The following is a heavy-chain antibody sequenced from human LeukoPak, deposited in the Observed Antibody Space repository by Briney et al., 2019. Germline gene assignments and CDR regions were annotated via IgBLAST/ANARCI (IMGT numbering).Heavy chain of an antibody. Sequence: SVKVSCKASGGTFSSYAISWVRQAPGQGLEWMGGIIPIFGTANYAQKFQGRVTITADKSTSTAYMELSSLRSEDTAVYYCAKGSKVVLFTRDHYMDVWGKGTTVTMSS. CDR1: GGTFSSYA. CDR2: IIPIFGTA. D-gene: IGHD3-22*01. J-gene: IGHJ6*03. V-gene: IGHV1-69*06. CDR3: AKGSKVVLFTRDHYMDV.